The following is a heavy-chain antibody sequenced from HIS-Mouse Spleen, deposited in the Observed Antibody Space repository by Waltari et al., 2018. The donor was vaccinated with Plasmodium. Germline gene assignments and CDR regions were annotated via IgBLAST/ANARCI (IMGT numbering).Heavy chain of an antibody. CDR1: GFTFGSYG. CDR2: ISYDGSNK. D-gene: IGHD3-16*01. Sequence: QVQLVESGGGVVQPGRSLRLSGAASGFTFGSYGMHWVRQAPGKGLEWVAVISYDGSNKYYADSVKGRFTISRDNSKNTLYLQMNSLRAEDTAVYYCAKAQGVINFDYWGQGTLVTVSS. CDR3: AKAQGVINFDY. J-gene: IGHJ4*02. V-gene: IGHV3-30*18.